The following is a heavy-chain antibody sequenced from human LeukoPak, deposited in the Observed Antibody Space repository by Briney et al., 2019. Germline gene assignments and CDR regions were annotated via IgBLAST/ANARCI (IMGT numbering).Heavy chain of an antibody. V-gene: IGHV3-48*01. Sequence: PGGSLRLSCAASGFSFTAYSMNWVRQAPGRGLEWISYIGPGGDIYYADSVTGRFTVSRDTAKNSLYLQMNGLRVEDTAVYYCARRLDSWGQGTLVTVSS. CDR3: ARRLDS. CDR1: GFSFTAYS. CDR2: IGPGGDI. J-gene: IGHJ4*02.